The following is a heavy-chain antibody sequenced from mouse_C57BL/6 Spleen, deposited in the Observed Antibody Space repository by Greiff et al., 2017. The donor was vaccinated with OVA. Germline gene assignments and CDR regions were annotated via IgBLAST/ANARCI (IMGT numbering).Heavy chain of an antibody. CDR2: ISYSGST. D-gene: IGHD1-1*02. CDR1: GYSITSGYD. CDR3: ARVGYAMDY. V-gene: IGHV3-1*01. Sequence: DVKLQESGPGMVKPSQSLSLTCTVTGYSITSGYDWHWIRHFPGNNLEWMGYISYSGSTNYNPSLKSRIPITHDTSKNHFFLKLNSVTTEDTDTYYCARVGYAMDYWGQGTSVTVSS. J-gene: IGHJ4*01.